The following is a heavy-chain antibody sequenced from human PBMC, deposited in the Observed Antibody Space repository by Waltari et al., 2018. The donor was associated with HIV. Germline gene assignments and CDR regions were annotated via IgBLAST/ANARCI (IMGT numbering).Heavy chain of an antibody. CDR1: GFTFSTNA. J-gene: IGHJ6*02. Sequence: EVQLLESGGGLVQPGGSLRLSGAASGFTFSTNALSWVRQAPGKGLEWVSSISGSGSSTYYADSIEGRFTISRDNSKNTLYLQMNSLRAEDTAAYYCAKVPQYISSSIYYYGMDVWGQGTTITVSS. CDR2: ISGSGSST. D-gene: IGHD6-6*01. V-gene: IGHV3-23*01. CDR3: AKVPQYISSSIYYYGMDV.